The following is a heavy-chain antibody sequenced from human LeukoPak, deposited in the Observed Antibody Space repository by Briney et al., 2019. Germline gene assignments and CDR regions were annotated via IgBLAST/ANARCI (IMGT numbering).Heavy chain of an antibody. V-gene: IGHV4-31*03. CDR3: ARSVLMVYAEDY. J-gene: IGHJ4*02. D-gene: IGHD2-8*01. CDR2: IYYSGST. CDR1: GGSLSSGGYY. Sequence: SSETLSLTCTLSGGSLSSGGYYWSWIRQHPGRGLEWIGYIYYSGSTYYYASLKSRVTISVDTSKNQYSLQLSSVTAADTAVDYCARSVLMVYAEDYWGQGTLVTVSS.